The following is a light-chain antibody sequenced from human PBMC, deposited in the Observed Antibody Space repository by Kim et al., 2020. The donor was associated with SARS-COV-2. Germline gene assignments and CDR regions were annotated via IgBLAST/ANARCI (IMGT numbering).Light chain of an antibody. V-gene: IGLV3-21*04. Sequence: APGKTARITCGGNNIGSKSVHWYEQKTGQAPVLVIYSDSDRPSGIPERFSGSNSGNTATLTISRVEAGDEADYYCQVWDSSSDHVVFGGGTQLTVL. CDR3: QVWDSSSDHVV. CDR2: SDS. CDR1: NIGSKS. J-gene: IGLJ2*01.